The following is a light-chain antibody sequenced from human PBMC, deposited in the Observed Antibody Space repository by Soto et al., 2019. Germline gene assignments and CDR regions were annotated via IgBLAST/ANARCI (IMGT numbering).Light chain of an antibody. CDR1: HSVSNN. V-gene: IGKV3-15*01. CDR3: QQYNNWPPWT. Sequence: ILMTQSPATLSVSPGERATRSCRASHSVSNNLAWYQQKRGQAPRLLIYDASTRATGIPARFSGSGSGTEFTLTISGLQSEDFAVYYCQQYNNWPPWTFGQGNKVEIK. J-gene: IGKJ1*01. CDR2: DAS.